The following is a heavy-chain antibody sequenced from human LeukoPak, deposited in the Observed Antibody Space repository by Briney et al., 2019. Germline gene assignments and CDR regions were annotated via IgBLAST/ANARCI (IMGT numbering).Heavy chain of an antibody. D-gene: IGHD1-26*01. V-gene: IGHV5-51*01. CDR1: GYSFTSYW. Sequence: GESLKISCKGSGYSFTSYWIAWVRQMSGKGLEWMGIIYPGDSETRYSPSFQGQVTISADKSISTAYLQWSSLKASDTAMYYCARQAVGATYIRYYMDVWGKGTTVTVSS. CDR2: IYPGDSET. J-gene: IGHJ6*03. CDR3: ARQAVGATYIRYYMDV.